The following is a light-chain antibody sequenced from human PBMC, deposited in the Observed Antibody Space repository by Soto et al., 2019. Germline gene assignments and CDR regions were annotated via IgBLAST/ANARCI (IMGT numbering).Light chain of an antibody. CDR3: SSFTTSTSDV. CDR2: DVS. Sequence: QSALTQPASVSGSPGQSITISCTGTSSDVGAYDYVSWYQQHPGEVPKLMIFDVSDRPSGVSNRFSGSKSGNTASLTISGLQAEDEDDYYCSSFTTSTSDVFGTGTKVTVL. J-gene: IGLJ1*01. CDR1: SSDVGAYDY. V-gene: IGLV2-14*03.